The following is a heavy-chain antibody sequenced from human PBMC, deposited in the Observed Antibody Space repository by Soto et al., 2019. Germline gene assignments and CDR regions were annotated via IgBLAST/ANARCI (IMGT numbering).Heavy chain of an antibody. D-gene: IGHD2-15*01. CDR3: ARHLGYCSGGSCYSEYYYYYYMDV. V-gene: IGHV4-59*08. J-gene: IGHJ6*03. Sequence: PSETLSLTCTVSGGSISSYYWSWIRQPPGKGLEWIGYIYYSGSTNYNPSLKSRVTISVDTSKNQFSLKLSSVTAADTAVYYCARHLGYCSGGSCYSEYYYYYYMDVWGKGTTVTVSS. CDR2: IYYSGST. CDR1: GGSISSYY.